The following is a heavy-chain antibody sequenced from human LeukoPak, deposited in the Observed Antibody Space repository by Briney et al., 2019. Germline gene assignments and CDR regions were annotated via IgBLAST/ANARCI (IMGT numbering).Heavy chain of an antibody. J-gene: IGHJ6*03. D-gene: IGHD2-21*01. Sequence: GGSLRLSCAASGFTCSSYEMNWVRQAPGKGLEWVSYISSSGSTIYYADSVKGRFTISRDNAKNSLYLQMNSLRAEDTAVYYCARDRLIGDYYYYMDVWGKGTTVTVSS. V-gene: IGHV3-48*03. CDR3: ARDRLIGDYYYYMDV. CDR2: ISSSGSTI. CDR1: GFTCSSYE.